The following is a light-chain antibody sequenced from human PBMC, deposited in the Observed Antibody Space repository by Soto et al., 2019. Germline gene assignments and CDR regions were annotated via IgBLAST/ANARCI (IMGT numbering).Light chain of an antibody. CDR1: QRISSY. V-gene: IGKV1D-8*02. J-gene: IGKJ5*01. CDR3: QQSYSTPPIT. Sequence: IWMTQSPSLLSASTGDRVTISCRMSQRISSYLAWYQQKPGKAPKLLIYAASSLQSGVPSRFSGSGSGTDFTLTISSLQPEDFATYYCQQSYSTPPITFGQGTRLEIK. CDR2: AAS.